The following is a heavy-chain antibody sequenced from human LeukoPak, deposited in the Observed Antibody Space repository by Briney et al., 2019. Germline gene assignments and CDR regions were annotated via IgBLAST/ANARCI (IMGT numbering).Heavy chain of an antibody. CDR3: ARGAAVTTNSCDY. Sequence: SAISSNGGSTYYANSVKGRFTISRDNSKNTLYLQMGSLRAEDMAVYYCARGAAVTTNSCDYWGQGTLVTVSS. D-gene: IGHD4-17*01. CDR2: ISSNGGST. V-gene: IGHV3-64*01. J-gene: IGHJ4*02.